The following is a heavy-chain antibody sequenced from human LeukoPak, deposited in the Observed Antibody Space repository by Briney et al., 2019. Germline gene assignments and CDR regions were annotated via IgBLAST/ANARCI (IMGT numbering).Heavy chain of an antibody. CDR1: GGSFSGYY. D-gene: IGHD6-19*01. CDR2: INHSGST. V-gene: IGHV4-34*01. Sequence: PSETLSLTCAVYGGSFSGYYWSWIRQPPGKGLEWIWEINHSGSTNYDPSLKSRVTISVDTSKNQFSLKLSSVTAADTAVYYCARESGSGWYWGQGTLVTVSS. CDR3: ARESGSGWY. J-gene: IGHJ4*02.